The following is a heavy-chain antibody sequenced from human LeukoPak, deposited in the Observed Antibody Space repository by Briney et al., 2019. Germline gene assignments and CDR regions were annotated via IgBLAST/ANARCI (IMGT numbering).Heavy chain of an antibody. D-gene: IGHD4-17*01. CDR3: ARGNQGYGDYGLDY. Sequence: PGRSLRLSCAASGFTFSSYAMHWVSQAPGKGLEWVAVISYDGSNKYYADSVKGRFTISRDNSKNTLYLQMNSLRAEDTAVYYCARGNQGYGDYGLDYWGQGTLVTVSS. CDR2: ISYDGSNK. CDR1: GFTFSSYA. J-gene: IGHJ4*02. V-gene: IGHV3-30-3*01.